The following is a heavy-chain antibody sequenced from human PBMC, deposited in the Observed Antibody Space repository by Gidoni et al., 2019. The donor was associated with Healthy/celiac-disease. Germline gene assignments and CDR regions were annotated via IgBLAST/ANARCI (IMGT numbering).Heavy chain of an antibody. CDR2: INPNSGGT. CDR1: GYTFTGYH. CDR3: ARTSGAEAAFDP. J-gene: IGHJ5*02. V-gene: IGHV1-2*04. D-gene: IGHD1-26*01. Sequence: QLQLVQSGAGVKEPGASVKVSCEASGYTFTGYHMHWVRQPTGQGLEWMGWINPNSGGTNYAQKSQGWVTMTRDTSISTAYMELSRLRSDDTAVYYCARTSGAEAAFDPWGQGTLVTVSS.